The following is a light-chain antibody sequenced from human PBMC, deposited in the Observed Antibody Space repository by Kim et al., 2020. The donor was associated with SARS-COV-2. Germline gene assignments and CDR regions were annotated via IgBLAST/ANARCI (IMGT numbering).Light chain of an antibody. CDR2: GAS. Sequence: LSPEERTTLSCRASQSVSSYLAWYQQKPGQAPRLLIYGASSRATGIPDRFSGSGSGTDFTLTISRLEPEDFAVYYCQQYGSSPLYSFGQGTKLEI. J-gene: IGKJ2*03. V-gene: IGKV3-20*01. CDR1: QSVSSY. CDR3: QQYGSSPLYS.